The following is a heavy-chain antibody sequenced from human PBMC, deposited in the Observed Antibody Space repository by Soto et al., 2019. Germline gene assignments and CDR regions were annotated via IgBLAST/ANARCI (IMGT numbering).Heavy chain of an antibody. CDR2: VNWNGGST. CDR3: VRGASLNFDY. V-gene: IGHV3-20*04. D-gene: IGHD1-26*01. J-gene: IGHJ4*02. Sequence: GGSLRLSCAASGFTFVDYGMSWARQAPGKGLEWVSGVNWNGGSTGYADSVKGRFTISRDNAKNSLYLQMNSLRAEDTAFYYCVRGASLNFDYWGQGTLLTVSS. CDR1: GFTFVDYG.